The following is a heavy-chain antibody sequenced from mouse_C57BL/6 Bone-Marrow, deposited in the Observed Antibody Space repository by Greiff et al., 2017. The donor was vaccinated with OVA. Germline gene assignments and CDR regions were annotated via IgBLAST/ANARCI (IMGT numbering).Heavy chain of an antibody. Sequence: VQLQQSGAELVRSGASVKLSCTASGFNIKDDYMHWVKQRPEQGLEWIGWLDPENGDTEYASKFQGKATITADTSSNTAYLQLSSLTSEDTAVYYCTPYYGTFDYWGQGTTLTVSS. V-gene: IGHV14-4*01. J-gene: IGHJ2*01. CDR1: GFNIKDDY. CDR2: LDPENGDT. D-gene: IGHD2-10*01. CDR3: TPYYGTFDY.